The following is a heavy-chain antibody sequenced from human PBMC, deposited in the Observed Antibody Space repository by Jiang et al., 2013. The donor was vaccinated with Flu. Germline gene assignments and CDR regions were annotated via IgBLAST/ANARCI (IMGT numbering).Heavy chain of an antibody. Sequence: GSGLVKPWGTLSLTCIVSGASISNENWWSWVRQSPGKGLEWIGEIHHSGTTNYNPSLSSRVTISVDKSKNQFSVTLSSATAADTALYYCTSNGFYSLDYWGQGRLVTVSS. CDR3: TSNGFYSLDY. V-gene: IGHV4-4*02. CDR2: IHHSGTT. J-gene: IGHJ4*02. D-gene: IGHD3-22*01. CDR1: GASISNENW.